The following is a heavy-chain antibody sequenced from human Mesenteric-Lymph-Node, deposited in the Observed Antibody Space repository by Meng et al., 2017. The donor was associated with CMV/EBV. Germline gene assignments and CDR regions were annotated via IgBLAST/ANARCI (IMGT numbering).Heavy chain of an antibody. CDR2: TFYRSKWYN. Sequence: SQTLSLTCAISGDSVSSDTAAWNWIRQSPSRGREWLGRTFYRSKWYNDYALSVKGRINIDPDTSKNQFALQLNSVTPEDTAVYYCAREPTINRGVINPLDYWGQGSLVTVSS. D-gene: IGHD3-10*01. CDR1: GDSVSSDTAA. J-gene: IGHJ4*02. CDR3: AREPTINRGVINPLDY. V-gene: IGHV6-1*01.